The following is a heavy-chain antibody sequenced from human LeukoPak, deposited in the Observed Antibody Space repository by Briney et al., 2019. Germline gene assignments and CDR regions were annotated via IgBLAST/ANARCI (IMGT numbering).Heavy chain of an antibody. D-gene: IGHD3-10*01. V-gene: IGHV1-2*02. CDR1: GYTFTGYY. CDR3: AGGRRTMVRVLGQTYYYYYYGMDV. CDR2: INPNSGGT. J-gene: IGHJ6*02. Sequence: ASVKVSCKASGYTFTGYYMHWVRQAPGQGLEWMGWINPNSGGTNYAQKFQGRVTMTRDTSISTAYMELSRLRSDDTAVYYCAGGRRTMVRVLGQTYYYYYYGMDVWGQGTTVTVSS.